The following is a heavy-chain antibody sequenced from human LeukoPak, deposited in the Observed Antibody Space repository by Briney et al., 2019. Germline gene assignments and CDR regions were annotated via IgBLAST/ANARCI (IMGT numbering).Heavy chain of an antibody. CDR3: AKALVGSSWSIDY. D-gene: IGHD6-13*01. CDR1: GFTFSSYG. Sequence: QSGGSLRLSCAASGFTFSSYGMHWVRQAPGKGLEWVAVIWYGGSNKYYADSVKGRFTISRDNSKNTLYLQMNSLRAEDTAVYYCAKALVGSSWSIDYWGQGTLVTVSS. J-gene: IGHJ4*02. V-gene: IGHV3-33*06. CDR2: IWYGGSNK.